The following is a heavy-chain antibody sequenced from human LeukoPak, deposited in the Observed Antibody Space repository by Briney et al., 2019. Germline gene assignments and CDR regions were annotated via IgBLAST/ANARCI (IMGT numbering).Heavy chain of an antibody. Sequence: PSETLSLTCTVSGGSISSSSYYWGWIRQPPGKGLEWIGSIYYSGSTYYNPSLKSRVTISVDTSKNQFSLKLSSVTAADTAVYYCARGYYYGSGSYDRGFDPWGQGTLVTVSS. V-gene: IGHV4-39*07. CDR3: ARGYYYGSGSYDRGFDP. CDR1: GGSISSSSYY. CDR2: IYYSGST. D-gene: IGHD3-10*01. J-gene: IGHJ5*02.